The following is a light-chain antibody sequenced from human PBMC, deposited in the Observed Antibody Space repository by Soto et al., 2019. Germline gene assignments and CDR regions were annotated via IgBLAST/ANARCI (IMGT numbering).Light chain of an antibody. V-gene: IGLV3-1*01. CDR1: KLGDKY. CDR3: QAWDSTSVI. CDR2: QDT. J-gene: IGLJ2*01. Sequence: SYELTQPPSVSVSPGQTATITCSGDKLGDKYVCWYQQKPGQSPVLVIYQDTRRPSGIPERFSGSNSGNTATLTISGTQAMDEADFYCQAWDSTSVIFGGGTKVTVL.